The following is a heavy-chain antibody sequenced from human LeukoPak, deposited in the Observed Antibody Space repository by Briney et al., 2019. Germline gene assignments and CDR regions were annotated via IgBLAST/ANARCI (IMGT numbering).Heavy chain of an antibody. CDR1: TYTFTRYG. V-gene: IGHV1-18*01. Sequence: ASVKVSCKASTYTFTRYGISWVRQAPGQGLEWMGWISGYNGNTNYAQKFLGRVSMTADTATSTAYMELRSLTSDDTAMYYCARGPNVLLWFGDLFDLDYWGQGTLVTVSS. D-gene: IGHD3-10*01. CDR2: ISGYNGNT. J-gene: IGHJ4*02. CDR3: ARGPNVLLWFGDLFDLDY.